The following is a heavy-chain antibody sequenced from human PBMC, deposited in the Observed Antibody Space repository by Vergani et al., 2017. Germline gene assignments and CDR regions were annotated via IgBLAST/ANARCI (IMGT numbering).Heavy chain of an antibody. CDR1: GGSISSGGYY. Sequence: QVQLQESGPGLVKPSQTLSLTCTVSGGSISSGGYYWSWIRQHPGKGLEWIGYIYYSGSTYYNPSLKSRVTISVDTSKNQLSLKLRSVTAADTAVYYCARDSRYGSGSYFYFDYWGQGTLVTVSS. V-gene: IGHV4-31*03. D-gene: IGHD3-10*01. CDR2: IYYSGST. J-gene: IGHJ4*02. CDR3: ARDSRYGSGSYFYFDY.